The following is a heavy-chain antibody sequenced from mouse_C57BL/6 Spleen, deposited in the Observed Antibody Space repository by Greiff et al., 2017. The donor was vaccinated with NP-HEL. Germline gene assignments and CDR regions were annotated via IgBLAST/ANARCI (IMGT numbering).Heavy chain of an antibody. J-gene: IGHJ4*01. CDR2: INYDGSST. V-gene: IGHV5-16*01. CDR1: GFTFSDYY. Sequence: EVMLVESEGGLVQPGSSMKLSCTASGFTFSDYYMAWVRQVPEKGLEWVANINYDGSSTYYLDSLKSRFIISRDNAKNILYLQMSSLKSEDTATYYCAREGLDYYGSSYGAMDYWGQGTSVTVSS. D-gene: IGHD1-1*01. CDR3: AREGLDYYGSSYGAMDY.